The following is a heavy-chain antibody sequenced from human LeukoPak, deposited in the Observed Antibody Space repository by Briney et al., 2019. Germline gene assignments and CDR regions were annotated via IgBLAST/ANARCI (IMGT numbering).Heavy chain of an antibody. J-gene: IGHJ4*02. Sequence: SVKVSCKASGGTFSSYAISWVRQAPGQGLEWMGRIIPVFGTANYAQKFQGRVTITTDDSTSTAYMELSSLRSEDTAVYYCARETHCTNGVCYPPFDYWGQGTLVTVSS. D-gene: IGHD2-8*01. CDR3: ARETHCTNGVCYPPFDY. CDR2: IIPVFGTA. CDR1: GGTFSSYA. V-gene: IGHV1-69*05.